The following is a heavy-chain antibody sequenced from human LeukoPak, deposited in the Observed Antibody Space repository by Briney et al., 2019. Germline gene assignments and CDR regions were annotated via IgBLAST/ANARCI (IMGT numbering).Heavy chain of an antibody. V-gene: IGHV4-34*01. Sequence: PSETLSLTCAVYGGSFSGYYWSWLRQPPGKGLEWLGEINHSGSTNYNPSLKSRVTISVDTSKNQFSLKLSSVTAADTAVYYCARGYCSSTSCSKRAYYFDYWGQGTLVTVSS. CDR2: INHSGST. CDR1: GGSFSGYY. D-gene: IGHD2-2*01. J-gene: IGHJ4*02. CDR3: ARGYCSSTSCSKRAYYFDY.